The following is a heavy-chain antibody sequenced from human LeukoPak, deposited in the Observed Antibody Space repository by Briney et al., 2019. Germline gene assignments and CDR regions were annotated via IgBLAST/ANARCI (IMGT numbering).Heavy chain of an antibody. J-gene: IGHJ4*02. D-gene: IGHD6-13*01. Sequence: SSRSSFIYYADSVKGRFTISRDNAKNSLYLQMNSLRAEDTAVYYCASPPPGYSSSWYYFDYWGQGILVTVSS. CDR2: SSRSSFI. CDR3: ASPPPGYSSSWYYFDY. V-gene: IGHV3-21*01.